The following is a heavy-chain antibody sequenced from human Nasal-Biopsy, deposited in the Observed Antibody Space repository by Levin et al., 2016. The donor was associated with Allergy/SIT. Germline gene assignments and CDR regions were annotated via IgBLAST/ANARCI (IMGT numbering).Heavy chain of an antibody. D-gene: IGHD1-14*01. V-gene: IGHV4-31*03. CDR3: ARDAGAWTPAL. CDR2: IHNSGNN. J-gene: IGHJ4*02. Sequence: SETLSLTCTVSGDSISGGDYYWSWIRQHPGKGLEWMGYIHNSGNNYYNPSLKSRVTMSVDMSKNEVSLKLRSVTAADTAMYYCARDAGAWTPALWGQGNPGHRLF. CDR1: GDSISGGDYY.